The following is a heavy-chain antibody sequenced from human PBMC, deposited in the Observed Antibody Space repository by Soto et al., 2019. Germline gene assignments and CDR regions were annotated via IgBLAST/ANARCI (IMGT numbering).Heavy chain of an antibody. CDR3: ARMIAASGHYGMDV. J-gene: IGHJ6*02. V-gene: IGHV1-2*04. D-gene: IGHD6-13*01. Sequence: ASVKVSCKASGYSFTAYYIHWVRQAPGQGLEWMGWINPNSGGTNYAQKFQGWVTMTRDTSISTVYMELSRLRFDDTAVYYCARMIAASGHYGMDVWGQGTTVTVSS. CDR2: INPNSGGT. CDR1: GYSFTAYY.